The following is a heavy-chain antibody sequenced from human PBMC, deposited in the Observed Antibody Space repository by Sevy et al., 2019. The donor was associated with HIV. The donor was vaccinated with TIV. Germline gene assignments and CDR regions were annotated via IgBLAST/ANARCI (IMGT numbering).Heavy chain of an antibody. J-gene: IGHJ6*02. Sequence: ASVKVSCKASGYTFTSYDINWVRQATGQGLEWMGWMNPNSGNTGYAQKFQGRVTMTRNTSISTANMELSSLRSEDTSGYYCARGSTIPLLWFGELSGGTYGMDVWGQGTTVTVSS. CDR1: GYTFTSYD. D-gene: IGHD3-10*01. CDR2: MNPNSGNT. V-gene: IGHV1-8*01. CDR3: ARGSTIPLLWFGELSGGTYGMDV.